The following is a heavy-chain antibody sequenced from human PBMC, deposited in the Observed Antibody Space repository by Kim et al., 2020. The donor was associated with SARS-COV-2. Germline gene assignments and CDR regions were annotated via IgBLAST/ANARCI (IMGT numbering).Heavy chain of an antibody. CDR1: GFTFGDYA. J-gene: IGHJ4*02. CDR3: AKAARVRGVIIDHFDY. V-gene: IGHV3-9*01. CDR2: ISWNSGSI. D-gene: IGHD3-10*01. Sequence: GGSLRLSCAASGFTFGDYAMHWVRQAPGKGLEWVSGISWNSGSIGYADSVKGRFTISRDNAKNSLYLQMNSLRAEDTALYYCAKAARVRGVIIDHFDYWGQGTLVTVSS.